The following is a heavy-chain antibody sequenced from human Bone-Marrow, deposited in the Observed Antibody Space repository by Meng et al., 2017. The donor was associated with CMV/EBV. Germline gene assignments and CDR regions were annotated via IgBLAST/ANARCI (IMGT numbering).Heavy chain of an antibody. D-gene: IGHD1-26*01. CDR2: IRPGDSET. CDR1: GYSFSSYW. V-gene: IGHV5-51*01. Sequence: GGSLRLSCKGSGYSFSSYWITWVRQMPGGGLEWMGNIRPGDSETRYSPSFQSRVTLSVDKSVNTAYLQWDRLRASDSGIYYCARMAWEQLGGYHWFDHWGQGTLVTVSS. CDR3: ARMAWEQLGGYHWFDH. J-gene: IGHJ5*02.